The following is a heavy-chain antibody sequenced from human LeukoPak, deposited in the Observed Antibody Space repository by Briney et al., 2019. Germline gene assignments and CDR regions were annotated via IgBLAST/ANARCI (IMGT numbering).Heavy chain of an antibody. D-gene: IGHD2-2*01. CDR2: IYPGDSDT. CDR1: GYSFTNYW. J-gene: IGHJ4*02. Sequence: GESLKISCKGSGYSFTNYWIGWVRQMPGKGLEYMGIIYPGDSDTGYSPSFQGQVTISADKSISIAYLQWSSLKTSDTAMYYCARFKVDDCTSSNCYSHGFDFWSQGTLVTVSS. CDR3: ARFKVDDCTSSNCYSHGFDF. V-gene: IGHV5-51*01.